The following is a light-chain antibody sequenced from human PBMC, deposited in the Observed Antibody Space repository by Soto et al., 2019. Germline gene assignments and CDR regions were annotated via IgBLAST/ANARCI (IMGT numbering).Light chain of an antibody. CDR1: SSNIGAGYD. V-gene: IGLV1-40*01. CDR3: QSYDSSLSVLDV. CDR2: GNS. J-gene: IGLJ1*01. Sequence: QSVLTQPPSVSGAPGQRVTISCTGSSSNIGAGYDVHWYQQLPGTAPKPLIYGNSNRPSGVPDRFSGSKSGTSASLAITGLQAEDEADYYCQSYDSSLSVLDVFGTGTKVTVL.